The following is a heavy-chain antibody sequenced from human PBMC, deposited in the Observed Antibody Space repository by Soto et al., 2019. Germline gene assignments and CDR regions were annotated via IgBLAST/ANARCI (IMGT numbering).Heavy chain of an antibody. CDR2: INPSGGST. J-gene: IGHJ4*02. Sequence: GPSVKVSCKASGYTFTSYYMHWVRQAPGQGLEWMGIINPSGGSTSYAQKFQGRVTMTRDTSTSTVYMELSSLRSEDTAVYYCAREPYDSSGYYYPLDYWGQGTLVTVSS. V-gene: IGHV1-46*01. D-gene: IGHD3-22*01. CDR1: GYTFTSYY. CDR3: AREPYDSSGYYYPLDY.